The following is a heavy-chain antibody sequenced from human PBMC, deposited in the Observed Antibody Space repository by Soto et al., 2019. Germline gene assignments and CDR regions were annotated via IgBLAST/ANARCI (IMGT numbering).Heavy chain of an antibody. J-gene: IGHJ6*02. Sequence: EVQLVESGGGLVKPGGSLRLSCAASGFTCSSYSMNWVRQSPGKGLGWVSSIRISSSYIYYADSVKGRFTISRDNAMQPLYLQMNSLRAEDTVEYYWARYPSKYDIVTGYYRGYYYYGMDVWGQGTTVTVSS. D-gene: IGHD3-9*01. CDR1: GFTCSSYS. V-gene: IGHV3-21*01. CDR3: ARYPSKYDIVTGYYRGYYYYGMDV. CDR2: IRISSSYI.